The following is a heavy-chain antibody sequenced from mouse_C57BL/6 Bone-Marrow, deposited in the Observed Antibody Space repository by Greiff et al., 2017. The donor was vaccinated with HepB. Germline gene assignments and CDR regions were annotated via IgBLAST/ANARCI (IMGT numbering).Heavy chain of an antibody. CDR3: TTRTTVVVDWYFDV. D-gene: IGHD1-1*01. Sequence: VQLKQSGAELVRPGASVKLSCTASGFNIKDDYMHWVKQRPEQGLAWIGWIDPENGDTEYASKFQGKATITADTSSNTAYLPLSSLTSEDTAVYYCTTRTTVVVDWYFDVWGTGTTVTVSS. J-gene: IGHJ1*03. CDR2: IDPENGDT. CDR1: GFNIKDDY. V-gene: IGHV14-4*01.